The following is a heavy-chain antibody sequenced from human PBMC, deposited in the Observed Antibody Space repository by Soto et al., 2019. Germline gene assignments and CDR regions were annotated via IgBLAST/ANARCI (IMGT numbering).Heavy chain of an antibody. CDR1: GGTFSSYA. J-gene: IGHJ6*02. Sequence: QVQLVQSGAEVKKPGSSVKVSCKASGGTFSSYAISWVRQAPGQGLEWMGGIIPIFGTANYAQKFQGRVTIAEDESTRTAYMELRSLRSEDAAVYYCARDILHYDILTADDYYYYGMDVWGQGTTVTVSS. V-gene: IGHV1-69*12. CDR2: IIPIFGTA. CDR3: ARDILHYDILTADDYYYYGMDV. D-gene: IGHD3-9*01.